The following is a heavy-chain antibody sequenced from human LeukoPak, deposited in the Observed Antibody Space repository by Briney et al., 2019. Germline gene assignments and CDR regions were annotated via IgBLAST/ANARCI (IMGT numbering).Heavy chain of an antibody. V-gene: IGHV3-7*01. CDR3: ARGTTPSP. CDR1: GFSISNFW. J-gene: IGHJ5*02. D-gene: IGHD1-14*01. Sequence: PGGSLRLSCAASGFSISNFWMSWVRQAPGKGLEWVANIKQDGSEKFYVDSVKGRFTISRDNAKNSLYLQMNSLRAEDTAVYYCARGTTPSPWGQGTLVTVSS. CDR2: IKQDGSEK.